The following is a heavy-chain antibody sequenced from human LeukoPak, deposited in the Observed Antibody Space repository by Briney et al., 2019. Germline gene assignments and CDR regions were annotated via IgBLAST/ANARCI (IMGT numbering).Heavy chain of an antibody. D-gene: IGHD5-24*01. J-gene: IGHJ4*02. V-gene: IGHV3-53*01. CDR2: IYPSGNI. Sequence: GGSLRLSCGASGLTFSNTYMSWVRQAPGKGLEWISLIYPSGNIYYADSVKGRCTISRDNSKNTLFLLMNSLRAEDTAIYYCARTFRSGDGYKVGYFDYWGQGTLVTVSS. CDR3: ARTFRSGDGYKVGYFDY. CDR1: GLTFSNTY.